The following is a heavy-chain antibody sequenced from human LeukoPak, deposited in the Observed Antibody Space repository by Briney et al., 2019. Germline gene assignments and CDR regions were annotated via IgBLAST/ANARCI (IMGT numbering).Heavy chain of an antibody. Sequence: GGSLRLSCAASGFTFSSHWMHWVRQAPGKGLVWVSRINSDGSSTSYADSVKGRFTISRDNAKNTLYLQMNSLRAEDTAVYYCARGGDIVVVVAADDAFDIWGQGTMVTVSS. D-gene: IGHD2-15*01. CDR2: INSDGSST. CDR3: ARGGDIVVVVAADDAFDI. CDR1: GFTFSSHW. J-gene: IGHJ3*02. V-gene: IGHV3-74*01.